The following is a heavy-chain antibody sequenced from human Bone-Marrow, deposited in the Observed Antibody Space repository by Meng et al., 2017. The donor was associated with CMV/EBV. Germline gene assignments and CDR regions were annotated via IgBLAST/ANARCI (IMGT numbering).Heavy chain of an antibody. Sequence: GGSLRLSCAASGFTFSGSSMHWVRQASGKGLEWVGRIRTKGNNYATAYAASVKGRFTISRDDSKDTVYLQMNSLRAEDTAVYYCARDFSGSYYFDYWGQGTLVTVSS. CDR1: GFTFSGSS. CDR3: ARDFSGSYYFDY. CDR2: IRTKGNNYAT. D-gene: IGHD1-26*01. J-gene: IGHJ4*02. V-gene: IGHV3-73*01.